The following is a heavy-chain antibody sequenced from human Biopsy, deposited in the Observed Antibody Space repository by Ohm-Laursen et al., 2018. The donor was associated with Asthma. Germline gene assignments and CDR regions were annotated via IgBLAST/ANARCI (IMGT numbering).Heavy chain of an antibody. CDR3: ARKAGSCISRTCYSLDF. J-gene: IGHJ4*02. CDR2: TNSVFGTT. D-gene: IGHD2-2*01. Sequence: ASVKVSCKSLGGTFNTYVIGWGRQAPGQGLEGMGGTNSVFGTTTYPQKFQDRVTITADDSTSTVYMELSSLRSEDTAVYYCARKAGSCISRTCYSLDFWGQGTLVTVSS. CDR1: GGTFNTYV. V-gene: IGHV1-69*13.